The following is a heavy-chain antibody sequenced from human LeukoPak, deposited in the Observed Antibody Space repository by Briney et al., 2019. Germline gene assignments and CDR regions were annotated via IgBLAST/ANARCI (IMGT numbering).Heavy chain of an antibody. CDR3: ARGKEAPDILTGYPHAPFDY. J-gene: IGHJ4*02. V-gene: IGHV4-34*01. D-gene: IGHD3-9*01. CDR2: INHSGST. Sequence: SQTLSLTCAVYGGSFSGYYWSWIRQPPGKGREWIGEINHSGSTNYNPSLKSRVTISVDTSKNQFSLKLSSVTAADTAVYYCARGKEAPDILTGYPHAPFDYWGQGTLVTVSS. CDR1: GGSFSGYY.